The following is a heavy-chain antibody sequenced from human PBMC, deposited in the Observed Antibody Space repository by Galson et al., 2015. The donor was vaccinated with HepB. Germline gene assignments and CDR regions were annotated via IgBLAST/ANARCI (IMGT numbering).Heavy chain of an antibody. CDR1: GFTFSNAW. Sequence: SLRLSCAASGFTFSNAWMSWVRQAPGKGLEWVGRIKSKTDGGTTDYAAPVKGRFTISRDDSKNTLYLQMNSLKTEDTAVYYCASTLEVTMVRGADDAFDIWGQGTMVTVSS. V-gene: IGHV3-15*01. CDR2: IKSKTDGGTT. J-gene: IGHJ3*02. CDR3: ASTLEVTMVRGADDAFDI. D-gene: IGHD3-10*01.